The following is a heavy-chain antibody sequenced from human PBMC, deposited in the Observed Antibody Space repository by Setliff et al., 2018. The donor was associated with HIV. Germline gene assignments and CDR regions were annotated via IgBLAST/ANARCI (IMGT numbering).Heavy chain of an antibody. CDR1: GLTLSNYW. V-gene: IGHV3-48*04. CDR2: IWTSSRI. CDR3: AREGGMVRGALYYYYYYYMDV. D-gene: IGHD3-10*01. Sequence: GGSLRLSCAASGLTLSNYWMTWVRQAPGKGLEWFSNIWTSSRITYGASVKGRFTISRDNTKNSLYLQMNSLRAEDTALYYCAREGGMVRGALYYYYYYYMDVWGKGTTVTVSS. J-gene: IGHJ6*03.